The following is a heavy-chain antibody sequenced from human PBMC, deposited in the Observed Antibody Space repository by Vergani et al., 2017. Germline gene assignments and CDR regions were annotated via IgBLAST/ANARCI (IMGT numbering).Heavy chain of an antibody. CDR1: GFTFSSYG. CDR2: IRYDGSNK. Sequence: QVQLVESGGGVVQPGGSLRLSCAASGFTFSSYGMHWVRQAPGKGLEWVAFIRYDGSNKYYADSVKGRFTISRDSSKNTLYLQMNSLSAGDTAVYYCAKANPRNSGYDYLYYYHAMDVWGQGTTVTVSS. D-gene: IGHD5-12*01. J-gene: IGHJ6*02. CDR3: AKANPRNSGYDYLYYYHAMDV. V-gene: IGHV3-30*02.